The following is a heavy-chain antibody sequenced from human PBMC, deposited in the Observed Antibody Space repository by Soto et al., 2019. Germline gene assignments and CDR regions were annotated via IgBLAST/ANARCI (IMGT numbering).Heavy chain of an antibody. CDR1: GFTFSSYA. Sequence: ESGGGVVQPGRSLRLSCAASGFTFSSYAMHWVRQAPGKGLEWVAVISYDGSNKYYADSVKGRFTISRDNSKNTLYLQMNSLRAEDTAVYYCAREEGGYSYGYDAFDIWGQGTMVTVSS. CDR3: AREEGGYSYGYDAFDI. J-gene: IGHJ3*02. V-gene: IGHV3-30-3*01. D-gene: IGHD5-18*01. CDR2: ISYDGSNK.